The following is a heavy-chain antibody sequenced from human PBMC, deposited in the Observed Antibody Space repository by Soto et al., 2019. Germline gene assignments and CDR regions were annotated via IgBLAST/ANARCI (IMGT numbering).Heavy chain of an antibody. Sequence: GGSLRLSCAASGFTFSSYGMHWVRQAPGKGLEWVAVIWYDGSNKYYADSVKGRFTISRDNSKNTLYLQMNSLRAEDTAVYYCASSPNVYYYYYGMDVWGQGTTVTVSS. CDR1: GFTFSSYG. CDR2: IWYDGSNK. J-gene: IGHJ6*02. V-gene: IGHV3-33*01. CDR3: ASSPNVYYYYYGMDV.